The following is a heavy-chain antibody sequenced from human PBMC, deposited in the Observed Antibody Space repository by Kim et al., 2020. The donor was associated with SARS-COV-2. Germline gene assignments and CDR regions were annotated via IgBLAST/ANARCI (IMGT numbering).Heavy chain of an antibody. D-gene: IGHD3-10*01. V-gene: IGHV4-31*03. CDR3: ARGDVLLWFGELSPADY. CDR2: IYYSGST. J-gene: IGHJ4*02. CDR1: GGSISSGGYY. Sequence: SETLSLTCTVSGGSISSGGYYWSWIRQHPGKGLEWIGYIYYSGSTYYNPSLKSRVTISVDTSKNQFSLKLSSVTAADTAVYYCARGDVLLWFGELSPADYWGQGTRVNVPS.